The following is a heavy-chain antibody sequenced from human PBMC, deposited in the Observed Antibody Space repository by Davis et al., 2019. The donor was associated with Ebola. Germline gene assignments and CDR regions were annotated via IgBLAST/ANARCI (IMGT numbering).Heavy chain of an antibody. CDR2: INPNDGRT. V-gene: IGHV1-46*01. CDR1: GYTFTNYY. CDR3: ARGRVGYD. J-gene: IGHJ4*02. Sequence: AASVKVSCKASGYTFTNYYMHWVRQAPGQGLEWMGMINPNDGRTIYAQKFQGRVTLTRNTSIRTAYMELSSLRSDDTAVYYCARGRVGYDWGQGTPVTVSS. D-gene: IGHD2-2*01.